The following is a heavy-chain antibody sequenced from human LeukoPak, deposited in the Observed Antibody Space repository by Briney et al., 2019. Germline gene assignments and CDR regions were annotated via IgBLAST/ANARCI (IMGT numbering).Heavy chain of an antibody. CDR2: ISYDGSTE. J-gene: IGHJ5*02. CDR1: GISFSRYA. V-gene: IGHV3-30*04. Sequence: GGSLRLSCAASGISFSRYAMHWVRQAPGKGLEWVAVISYDGSTEYYTDSVKGRFTISRDNSKNTLYVQMNSLRVDDTAVYYCVRDGYCGSASCRSWFDPWGQGTLVTVSS. CDR3: VRDGYCGSASCRSWFDP. D-gene: IGHD2-2*03.